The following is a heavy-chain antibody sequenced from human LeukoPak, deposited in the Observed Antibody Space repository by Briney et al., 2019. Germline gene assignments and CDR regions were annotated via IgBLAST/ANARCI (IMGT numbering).Heavy chain of an antibody. CDR3: ATWGHSGHWIATFDY. D-gene: IGHD2-21*01. CDR1: GFPFSSFA. V-gene: IGHV3-23*01. J-gene: IGHJ4*02. Sequence: GGTLRLSCAASGFPFSSFAMSWVRQPPGKGLEWVSAISGSGGSTYYADSEKGRFTITRDNSKTTLYLQMSSLRADDTAVYYCATWGHSGHWIATFDYWGQGTLVTVSS. CDR2: ISGSGGST.